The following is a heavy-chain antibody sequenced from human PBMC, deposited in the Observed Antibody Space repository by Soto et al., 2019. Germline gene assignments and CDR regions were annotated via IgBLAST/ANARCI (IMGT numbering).Heavy chain of an antibody. V-gene: IGHV2-5*02. CDR3: AHSRCGGDCLQSDSSHYYYGMDV. Sequence: QITLKESGPTLVKPTQTLTLTCTFSGFSLNTGGVGVGWIRQPPGEALEWLALIYWDNDKRYSPSLESMLTITKDTSKNQVVLIMTNMDPVDTATYYCAHSRCGGDCLQSDSSHYYYGMDVWGQGTTVTVSS. J-gene: IGHJ6*02. CDR2: IYWDNDK. D-gene: IGHD2-21*02. CDR1: GFSLNTGGVG.